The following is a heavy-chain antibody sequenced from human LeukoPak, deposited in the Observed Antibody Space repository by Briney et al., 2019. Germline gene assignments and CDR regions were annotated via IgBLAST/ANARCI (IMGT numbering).Heavy chain of an antibody. V-gene: IGHV3-21*01. CDR2: ISSSSSYI. Sequence: GGSLRLSCAASGFTFSSYSMNWVRQAPGKGLEWASSISSSSSYIYYADSVKGRFTISRDNAKNSLYLQMNSLRAEDTAVYYCARDRRFLEWSRIMDVWGKGTTVTVSS. CDR3: ARDRRFLEWSRIMDV. J-gene: IGHJ6*03. CDR1: GFTFSSYS. D-gene: IGHD3-3*01.